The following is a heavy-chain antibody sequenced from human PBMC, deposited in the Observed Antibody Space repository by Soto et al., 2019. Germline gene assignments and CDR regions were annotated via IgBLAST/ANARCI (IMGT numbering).Heavy chain of an antibody. Sequence: QVQLVESGGGVVQPGRSLRLSCAASGFTFSSYGMHCVRQAPGKGLEWVAVISYDGSNKYYADSVKGRFTISRDNSKNTLYLQMNSLRAEDTAVYYCAKNTKSTVVKYYYYYGMDVWGQGTTVTVSS. D-gene: IGHD4-17*01. J-gene: IGHJ6*02. CDR3: AKNTKSTVVKYYYYYGMDV. CDR2: ISYDGSNK. V-gene: IGHV3-30*18. CDR1: GFTFSSYG.